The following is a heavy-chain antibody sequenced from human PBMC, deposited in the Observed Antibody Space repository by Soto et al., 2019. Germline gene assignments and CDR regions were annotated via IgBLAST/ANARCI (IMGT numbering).Heavy chain of an antibody. CDR1: GFTFDDYA. Sequence: GGSLRLSCAASGFTFDDYAMHWVRQAPGKGLEWVSGISWNSGSIGYADSVKGRFTISRDNAKNSLYLQMNSLRAEDTALYYCAKDRTYSSSFWFDPWGQGTLVTVSS. V-gene: IGHV3-9*01. J-gene: IGHJ5*02. CDR3: AKDRTYSSSFWFDP. CDR2: ISWNSGSI. D-gene: IGHD6-6*01.